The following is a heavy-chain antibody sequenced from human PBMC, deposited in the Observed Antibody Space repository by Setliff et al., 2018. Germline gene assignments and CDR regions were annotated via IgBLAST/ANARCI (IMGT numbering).Heavy chain of an antibody. CDR1: GGTFSNYG. D-gene: IGHD2-15*01. Sequence: ASVKVSCKASGGTFSNYGVHWVRQAPGQRLEWMGWINAANGNTKYSQKFQGRVTITRDTSASTVYMELSSLRYEDTAVYYCANAEVVVAPWGQGTLVTVSS. CDR2: INAANGNT. V-gene: IGHV1-3*01. CDR3: ANAEVVVAP. J-gene: IGHJ4*02.